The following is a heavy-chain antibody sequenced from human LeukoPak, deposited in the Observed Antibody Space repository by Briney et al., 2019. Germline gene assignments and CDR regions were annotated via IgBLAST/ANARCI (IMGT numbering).Heavy chain of an antibody. V-gene: IGHV4-38-2*01. CDR2: INHSGIT. D-gene: IGHD3-22*01. CDR1: GYSIRSGHY. J-gene: IGHJ4*02. Sequence: PSETLSLTCAVSGYSIRSGHYWGWIRQSPGKGLEWIGSINHSGITECNPSLKSRVTLSVDTSKNQFSLQLRSVTAADRALYYCARSGDYIKEGFDYWGQGTQVTVSS. CDR3: ARSGDYIKEGFDY.